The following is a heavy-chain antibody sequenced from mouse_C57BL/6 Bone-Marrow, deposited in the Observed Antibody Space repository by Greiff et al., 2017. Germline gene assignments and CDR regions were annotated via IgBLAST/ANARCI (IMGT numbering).Heavy chain of an antibody. D-gene: IGHD2-3*01. Sequence: VQLKQPGAELVKPGASVKVSCKASGYTFTSYWMHWVKQRPGQGLEWIGRIHPSDSDTNYNQKFKGKATLTVDKSSSTAYMQLSSLTSEDSAVYYCAIRPLDGYLYYYAMDYWGQGTSVTVSS. J-gene: IGHJ4*01. CDR1: GYTFTSYW. CDR2: IHPSDSDT. V-gene: IGHV1-74*01. CDR3: AIRPLDGYLYYYAMDY.